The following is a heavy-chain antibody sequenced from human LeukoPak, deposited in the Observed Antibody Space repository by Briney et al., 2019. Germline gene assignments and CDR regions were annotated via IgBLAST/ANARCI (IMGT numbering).Heavy chain of an antibody. J-gene: IGHJ4*02. CDR3: VREGLECSGSSCQRAAFDY. D-gene: IGHD2-2*01. CDR2: IKGDGSST. CDR1: GFTFSSYW. V-gene: IGHV3-74*01. Sequence: GGSLRLSCAASGFTFSSYWMHWVRQVPGKGLVWVARIKGDGSSTRHADSMKGRFTISRDNAKNTLYLQMNSLRDEDTAVYYCVREGLECSGSSCQRAAFDYWGQGTLVTVSS.